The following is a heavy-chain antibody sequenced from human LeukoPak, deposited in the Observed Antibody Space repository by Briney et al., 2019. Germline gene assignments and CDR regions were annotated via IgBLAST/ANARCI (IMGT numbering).Heavy chain of an antibody. D-gene: IGHD4-17*01. Sequence: SETLSLTCAVYGGSFSGYYWTFIRQPPGKGPEWIGEINHSGSTNYNPSLKSRVTISVDTSRNEFSLKLSSVTAADTAVYYCARAFSDYYWYFDLWGRGTLVTVSS. J-gene: IGHJ2*01. V-gene: IGHV4-34*01. CDR3: ARAFSDYYWYFDL. CDR1: GGSFSGYY. CDR2: INHSGST.